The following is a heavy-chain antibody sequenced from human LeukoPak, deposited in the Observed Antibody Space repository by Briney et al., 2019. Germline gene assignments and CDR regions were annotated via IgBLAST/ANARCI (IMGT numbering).Heavy chain of an antibody. CDR3: ARDLLGYCSSTSCPGWGY. CDR2: ISAYNGNT. J-gene: IGHJ4*02. Sequence: ASVKVSCKASGGTFSSYAISWVRQAPGQGLEWMGWISAYNGNTNYAQKLQGRVTMTTDTSTSTAYMELRSLRSDDTAVYYCARDLLGYCSSTSCPGWGYWGQGTLVTVSS. CDR1: GGTFSSYA. V-gene: IGHV1-18*01. D-gene: IGHD2-2*01.